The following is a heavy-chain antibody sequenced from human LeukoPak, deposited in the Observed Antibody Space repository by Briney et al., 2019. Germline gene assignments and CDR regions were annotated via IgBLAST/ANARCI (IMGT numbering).Heavy chain of an antibody. D-gene: IGHD6-19*01. CDR3: ARDGPVVLEWLVRPARDYYYGMDV. Sequence: PGGSLRLSCAASGFTFDDYAMHWVRQAPGKGLEWVSGISWNSGSIGYADSVKGRFTISRDNAKNSLYLQMNSLRAEDTAVYYCARDGPVVLEWLVRPARDYYYGMDVWGQGTTVTVSS. V-gene: IGHV3-9*01. CDR2: ISWNSGSI. J-gene: IGHJ6*02. CDR1: GFTFDDYA.